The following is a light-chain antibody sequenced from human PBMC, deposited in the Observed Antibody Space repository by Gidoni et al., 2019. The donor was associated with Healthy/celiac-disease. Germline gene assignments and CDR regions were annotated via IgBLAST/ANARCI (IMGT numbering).Light chain of an antibody. CDR2: DAS. V-gene: IGKV1-5*01. J-gene: IGKJ4*01. CDR3: QQYNSYSLT. CDR1: QSISSW. Sequence: DIQMTQSPSTLSASVGARVTITCRASQSISSWLAWYQQKPGKAPKLLIYDASSLESGVPSRFSGSGSGTEFTLTISSLQPDDFATYYCQQYNSYSLTFXGXTKVEIK.